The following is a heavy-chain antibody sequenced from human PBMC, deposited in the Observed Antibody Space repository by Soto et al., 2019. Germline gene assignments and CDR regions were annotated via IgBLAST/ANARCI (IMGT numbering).Heavy chain of an antibody. CDR1: GDSVSSNSAA. J-gene: IGHJ6*02. CDR3: ARGRTAMDPHYYYGMDV. D-gene: IGHD5-18*01. V-gene: IGHV6-1*01. CDR2: TYYRSKWYN. Sequence: SQTLSLTCAISGDSVSSNSAAWNWIRQSPSRGLEWLGRTYYRSKWYNDYAVSVKSRITINPDTSKNQFSLQLNSVTPEDTAVYYCARGRTAMDPHYYYGMDVWGQGTTVTVSS.